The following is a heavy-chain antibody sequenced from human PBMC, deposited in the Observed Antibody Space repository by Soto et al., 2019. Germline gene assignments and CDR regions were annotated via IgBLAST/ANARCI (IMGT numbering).Heavy chain of an antibody. D-gene: IGHD3-10*01. CDR2: IYYSGST. CDR3: ARLTSGPVYFDY. J-gene: IGHJ4*02. CDR1: GGSISSGGYY. V-gene: IGHV4-31*03. Sequence: QVQLQESGPGLVKPSQTLSLTCTVSGGSISSGGYYWSWIRQHQGKGLEWIGYIYYSGSTYYNPSLKSRVTISVDKSKNQFSLKLSSVTAADTAVYYCARLTSGPVYFDYWGQGTLVTVSS.